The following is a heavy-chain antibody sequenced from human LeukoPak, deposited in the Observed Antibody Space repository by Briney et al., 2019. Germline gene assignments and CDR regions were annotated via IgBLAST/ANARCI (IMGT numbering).Heavy chain of an antibody. Sequence: GGSLRLSCAASGFTFSTYNMNWVRQAPGKGLEWVSSISTSNNYIYYADSVTGRFTFSRDNAKNSLYLQMNSLRAEDTAVYYCARRATTERGHSYGLDYWGQGTLVTVSS. CDR1: GFTFSTYN. V-gene: IGHV3-21*01. D-gene: IGHD5-18*01. CDR3: ARRATTERGHSYGLDY. CDR2: ISTSNNYI. J-gene: IGHJ4*02.